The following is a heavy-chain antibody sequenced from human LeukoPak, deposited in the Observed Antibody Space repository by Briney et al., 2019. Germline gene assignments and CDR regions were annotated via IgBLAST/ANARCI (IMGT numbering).Heavy chain of an antibody. V-gene: IGHV1-2*02. Sequence: GASVKVSCTASGYTFAVHFIPWIRQAPGHGLEWMGGIDPRSGGTDYAQKFQGRITMSRDTSVNTAYVELSRLKYDDTAIYYCARVAISAVINAWFDPWGQGTLVSVFS. J-gene: IGHJ5*02. CDR2: IDPRSGGT. D-gene: IGHD3-3*01. CDR3: ARVAISAVINAWFDP. CDR1: GYTFAVHF.